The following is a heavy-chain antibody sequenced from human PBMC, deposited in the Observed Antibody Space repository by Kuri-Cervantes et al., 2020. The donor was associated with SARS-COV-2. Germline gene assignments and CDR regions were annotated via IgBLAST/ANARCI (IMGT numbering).Heavy chain of an antibody. J-gene: IGHJ4*02. CDR1: GFTFSSYA. CDR2: ISYDGSNK. D-gene: IGHD6-19*01. V-gene: IGHV3-30*04. CDR3: ARETRSIQTEKYSSGWPLIDY. Sequence: GESLKISCAASGFTFSSYAMHWVRQAPGKGLEWVAVISYDGSNKYYADSVKGRFTISRGNAKNTLYLQMNSLRAEDTAVYYCARETRSIQTEKYSSGWPLIDYWGQGTLVTVSS.